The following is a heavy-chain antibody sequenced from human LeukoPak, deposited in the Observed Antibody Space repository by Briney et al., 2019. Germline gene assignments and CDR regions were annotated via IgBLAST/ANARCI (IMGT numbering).Heavy chain of an antibody. CDR1: GFTFSSYS. V-gene: IGHV3-48*04. Sequence: GGSLRLSCAASGFTFSSYSMNWVRQAPGKGLEWVSYISSSSSTIYYADSVKGRFTISRDNAKNSLYLQMNSLRAEDTAVYYCARGANSWARTQYYFDYWGQGTLVTVSS. CDR3: ARGANSWARTQYYFDY. D-gene: IGHD6-13*01. J-gene: IGHJ4*02. CDR2: ISSSSSTI.